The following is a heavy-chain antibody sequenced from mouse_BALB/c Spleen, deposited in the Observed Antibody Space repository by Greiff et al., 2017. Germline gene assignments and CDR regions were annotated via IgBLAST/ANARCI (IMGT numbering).Heavy chain of an antibody. Sequence: EVQLVETGGGLVQPKGSLKLSCAASGFTFNTNAMNWVRQAPGKGLEWVARIRSKSNNYATYYADSVKDRFTISRDDSQSMLYLQMNNLKTEDTAMYYCVRDDYYGSSSFAYWGQGTLVTVSA. D-gene: IGHD1-1*01. CDR1: GFTFNTNA. V-gene: IGHV10S3*01. J-gene: IGHJ3*01. CDR3: VRDDYYGSSSFAY. CDR2: IRSKSNNYAT.